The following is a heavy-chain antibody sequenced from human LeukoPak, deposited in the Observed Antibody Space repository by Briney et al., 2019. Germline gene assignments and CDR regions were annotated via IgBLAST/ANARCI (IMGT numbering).Heavy chain of an antibody. J-gene: IGHJ4*02. D-gene: IGHD3-10*01. CDR3: TTFYYYGSGSYLGY. V-gene: IGHV3-15*01. Sequence: GGSLRLSCAASGFTFTNAWMTWVRQAPGKGLEWVGCIKSNTDGGTTDYAAPGKGRFTISRDDSKNTLQLQMNSLKNEDTAVYYCTTFYYYGSGSYLGYWGQGTLVTVSS. CDR1: GFTFTNAW. CDR2: IKSNTDGGTT.